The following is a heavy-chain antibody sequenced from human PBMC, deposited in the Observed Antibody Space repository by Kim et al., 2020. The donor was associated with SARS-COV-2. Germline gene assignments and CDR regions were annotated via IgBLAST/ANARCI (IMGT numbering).Heavy chain of an antibody. Sequence: SVKVSCKASGGTFSSYAISWVRQAPGQGLEWMGGIIPIFGTANYAQKFQGRVTITADESTSTAYMELSSLRSEDTAVYYCASNGLVSYYYGSGSYYTLDYWGQGTLVTVSS. CDR1: GGTFSSYA. J-gene: IGHJ4*02. V-gene: IGHV1-69*13. CDR3: ASNGLVSYYYGSGSYYTLDY. D-gene: IGHD3-10*01. CDR2: IIPIFGTA.